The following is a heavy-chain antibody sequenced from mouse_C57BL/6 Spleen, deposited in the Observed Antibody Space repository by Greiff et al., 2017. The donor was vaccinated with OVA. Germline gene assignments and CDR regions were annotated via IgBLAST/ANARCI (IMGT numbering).Heavy chain of an antibody. D-gene: IGHD2-4*01. Sequence: LQESGPELVKPGASVKISCKASGYAFSSSWMNWVKQRPGKGLEWIGRIYPGDGDTNYNGKFKGKATLTADKSSSTAYMQLSSLTSEDSAVYFCARSAYDYDVDYYAMDYWGQGTSVTVSS. J-gene: IGHJ4*01. CDR1: GYAFSSSW. CDR3: ARSAYDYDVDYYAMDY. V-gene: IGHV1-82*01. CDR2: IYPGDGDT.